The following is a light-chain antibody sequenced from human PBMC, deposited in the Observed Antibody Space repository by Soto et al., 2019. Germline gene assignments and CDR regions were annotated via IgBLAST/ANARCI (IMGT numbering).Light chain of an antibody. J-gene: IGKJ1*01. CDR1: QTINRL. CDR3: QQYTNTNNPWM. V-gene: IGKV1-5*01. Sequence: DIQMTQSPATLSASVGDRVTITCRASQTINRLLAWYQQKPGKAPQVLIYDASTLESGVPSRFSGSGSGTEFTLIISDLQPDDSATYYCQQYTNTNNPWMFGQGTKVDIK. CDR2: DAS.